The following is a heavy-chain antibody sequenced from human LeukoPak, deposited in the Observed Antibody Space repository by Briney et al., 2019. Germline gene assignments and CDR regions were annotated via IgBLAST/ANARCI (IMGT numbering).Heavy chain of an antibody. Sequence: SQTLSLTCTVSGGSISSGGYYWSWIRQPPGKGLECIGYIYHSGSTYYNPSLKSRVTISVDRSKNQFSLKLTSVTAADTAVYYCARFTATDTSWVDPWGQGTLVTVSS. D-gene: IGHD4-17*01. V-gene: IGHV4-30-2*01. CDR1: GGSISSGGYY. J-gene: IGHJ5*02. CDR2: IYHSGST. CDR3: ARFTATDTSWVDP.